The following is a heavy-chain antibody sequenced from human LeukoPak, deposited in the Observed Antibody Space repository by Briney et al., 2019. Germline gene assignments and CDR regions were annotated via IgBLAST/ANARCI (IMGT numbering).Heavy chain of an antibody. CDR2: IRSKANSYAT. J-gene: IGHJ3*02. Sequence: GGSLRLSCAASGFTFSGSAMHWVRQASGKGLEWVGRIRSKANSYATAYAASVKGRFTISRDDSKNTAYLQMNSLKTEDTAVYYCTRRYDGMFYDILTGTYDTDAFDIWGQGTMVTVSS. V-gene: IGHV3-73*01. CDR3: TRRYDGMFYDILTGTYDTDAFDI. D-gene: IGHD3-9*01. CDR1: GFTFSGSA.